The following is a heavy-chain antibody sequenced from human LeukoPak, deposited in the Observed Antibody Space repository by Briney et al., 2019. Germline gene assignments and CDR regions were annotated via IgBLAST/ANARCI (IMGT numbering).Heavy chain of an antibody. J-gene: IGHJ4*02. D-gene: IGHD6-13*01. Sequence: GGSLRLSCAASGFTFSSYRMNWVRQAPGKGLEWVSHISSSSNTIYYADSVKGRLTISSDNAKNSLYLQMNSLRAEDTAVYYCARGYSLFEYWGQGTLVTVSS. CDR1: GFTFSSYR. CDR3: ARGYSLFEY. V-gene: IGHV3-48*01. CDR2: ISSSSNTI.